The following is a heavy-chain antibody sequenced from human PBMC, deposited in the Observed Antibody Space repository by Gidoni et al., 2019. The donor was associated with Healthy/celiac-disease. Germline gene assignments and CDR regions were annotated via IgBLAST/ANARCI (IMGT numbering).Heavy chain of an antibody. V-gene: IGHV3-33*01. CDR2: IWYDGSNK. CDR1: GFTFSSYG. Sequence: QVQLVESGGGVVQPGRSLRLSCAASGFTFSSYGMHWVRQAPGKGLEWVAVIWYDGSNKYYADSVKGRFTISRDNSKNTLYLQMNSLRAEDTAVYYCARDPEYYYDSSGLGGFDPWGQGTLVTVSS. CDR3: ARDPEYYYDSSGLGGFDP. D-gene: IGHD3-22*01. J-gene: IGHJ5*02.